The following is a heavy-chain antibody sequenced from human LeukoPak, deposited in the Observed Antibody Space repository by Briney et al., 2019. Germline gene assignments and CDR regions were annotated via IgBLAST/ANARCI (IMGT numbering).Heavy chain of an antibody. CDR2: INSDGSST. V-gene: IGHV3-74*01. CDR3: ARVDSYCSGEGCYYYYGMDV. CDR1: GFTFSSYW. J-gene: IGHJ6*02. Sequence: GGSLRLSCAASGFTFSSYWMHWVRQAPGKGLVWVSRINSDGSSTSYADSVKGRFTISRDNSKNTLYLQMNSLRAEDTAVYYCARVDSYCSGEGCYYYYGMDVWGQGTTVTVSS. D-gene: IGHD2-15*01.